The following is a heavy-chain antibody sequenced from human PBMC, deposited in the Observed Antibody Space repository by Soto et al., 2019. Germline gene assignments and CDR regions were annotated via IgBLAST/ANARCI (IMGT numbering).Heavy chain of an antibody. V-gene: IGHV3-9*01. D-gene: IGHD2-8*02. J-gene: IGHJ6*02. CDR1: GFTFDEYG. CDR2: ISWNSGTI. Sequence: EVQLVESGGGLVQPGRSLRLSCGASGFTFDEYGMQWVGQAPEKGLEWVSGISWNSGTIGYADSVKGRFTISRDNAKNSLYLQMSSLRAEDTALYYCAKSTGGTANGMVVWGQGTTVTVSS. CDR3: AKSTGGTANGMVV.